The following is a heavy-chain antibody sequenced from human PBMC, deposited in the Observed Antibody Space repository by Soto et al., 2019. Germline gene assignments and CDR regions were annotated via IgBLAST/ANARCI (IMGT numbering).Heavy chain of an antibody. CDR1: GFTVSSNY. Sequence: EVQLVESGGGLIQPGGSLRLSCAASGFTVSSNYMSWVRQAPGKGLEWVSVIYSGGSTYYADSVKGRFTISSDNSKNTLYLQMNSLRAEDTAVYYCCLWSGYYSGDYFDSWGQGTLVTVSS. CDR3: CLWSGYYSGDYFDS. D-gene: IGHD3-3*01. J-gene: IGHJ4*02. V-gene: IGHV3-53*01. CDR2: IYSGGST.